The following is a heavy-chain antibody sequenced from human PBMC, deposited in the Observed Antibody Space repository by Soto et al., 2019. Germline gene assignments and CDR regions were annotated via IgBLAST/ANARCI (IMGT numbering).Heavy chain of an antibody. Sequence: SETLSLTCTVSGGSISSSSYYWGWIRQPPGKGLEWIGSIYYSGSTYYNPSLKSRVTISVDTSKNQFSLKLSSVTAADTAVYYCARIAASLGAFDIWGQGTMVTVSS. CDR2: IYYSGST. D-gene: IGHD6-25*01. J-gene: IGHJ3*02. CDR1: GGSISSSSYY. V-gene: IGHV4-39*01. CDR3: ARIAASLGAFDI.